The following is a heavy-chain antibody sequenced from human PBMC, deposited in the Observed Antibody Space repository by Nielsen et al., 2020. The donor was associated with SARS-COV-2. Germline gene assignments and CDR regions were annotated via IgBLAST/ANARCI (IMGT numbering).Heavy chain of an antibody. CDR2: IIPIFGTA. CDR1: GGTSSSYA. Sequence: SVKVSCKASGGTSSSYAISWVRQAPGQGLEWMGGIIPIFGTANYAQKFQGRVTITADKSTSTAYMELSSLRSEDTAVYYYAVEGYCSGGSCARDAFDIWGQGTMVTVSS. V-gene: IGHV1-69*06. D-gene: IGHD2-15*01. J-gene: IGHJ3*02. CDR3: AVEGYCSGGSCARDAFDI.